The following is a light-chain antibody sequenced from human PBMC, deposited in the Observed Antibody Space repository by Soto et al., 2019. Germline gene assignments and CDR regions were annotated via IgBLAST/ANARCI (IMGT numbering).Light chain of an antibody. J-gene: IGLJ3*02. V-gene: IGLV2-23*01. Sequence: QSALTQTASVSASPGQSITISCSGTSSDVGSYNLVSWYQHYPGKAPKLIIYEGSRRPSGVSDRFSGSKSGNTASLTISGLQAEDAAHYYRCSYATSRTLVFGGGTKVTVL. CDR2: EGS. CDR1: SSDVGSYNL. CDR3: CSYATSRTLV.